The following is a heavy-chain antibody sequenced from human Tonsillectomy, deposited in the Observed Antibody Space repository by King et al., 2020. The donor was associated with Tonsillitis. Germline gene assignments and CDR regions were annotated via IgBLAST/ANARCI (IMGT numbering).Heavy chain of an antibody. CDR2: VRSKAYGGTT. J-gene: IGHJ2*01. CDR3: TRVALPPLSIVGATHSYWYFDL. V-gene: IGHV3-49*03. D-gene: IGHD1-26*01. CDR1: GFIFGDYA. Sequence: VQLVESGGGLVQPGRSLRLSCTASGFIFGDYALTWFRQAPGKGLEWVGFVRSKAYGGTTEYAASLKGRFTIPRDDSKSIAYLQMNSLTNEDTAVYYCTRVALPPLSIVGATHSYWYFDLWGSGTLVTVSS.